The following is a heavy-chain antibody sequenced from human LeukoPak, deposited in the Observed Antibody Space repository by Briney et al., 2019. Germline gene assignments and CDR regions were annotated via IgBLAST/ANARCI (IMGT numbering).Heavy chain of an antibody. J-gene: IGHJ4*02. V-gene: IGHV3-48*03. D-gene: IGHD1-26*01. Sequence: PGGSLRLSCAASGFTFSSYEMNWVRQAPGKGLEWVSYIGSSGSTIYYADSVKGRFTISRDNSKNTLYLQMNSLRAEDTAVYYCAKHLSGSAFFDYWGQGTLVTVSS. CDR1: GFTFSSYE. CDR3: AKHLSGSAFFDY. CDR2: IGSSGSTI.